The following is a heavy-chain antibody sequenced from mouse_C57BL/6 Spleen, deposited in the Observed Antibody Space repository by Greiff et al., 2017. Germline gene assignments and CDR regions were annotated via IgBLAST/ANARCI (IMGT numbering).Heavy chain of an antibody. V-gene: IGHV1-5*01. CDR1: GYTFTSYW. Sequence: DVKLQESGTVLARPGASVKMSCKTSGYTFTSYWMHWVKQRPGQGLEWIGAIYPGNSDTSYNQKFKGKAKLTAVTSASTAYMELSSLTNEVSAVYYCTREEGGSSPYYYAMDYWGQGTSVTVSS. CDR3: TREEGGSSPYYYAMDY. J-gene: IGHJ4*01. CDR2: IYPGNSDT. D-gene: IGHD1-1*01.